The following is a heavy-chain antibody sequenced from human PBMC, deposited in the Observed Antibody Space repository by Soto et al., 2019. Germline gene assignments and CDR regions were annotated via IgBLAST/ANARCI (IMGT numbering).Heavy chain of an antibody. Sequence: SETLSLTCTVSGGSISSYYGSWIRQPPGKGLEWIGYIYYSGSTNYNPSLKSRVTISVDTSKNQFSLKLSSVTAADTAVYYCARVAGTSPSGYYYYYMDVWGKGTTVTVSS. D-gene: IGHD1-7*01. V-gene: IGHV4-59*01. CDR2: IYYSGST. CDR1: GGSISSYY. J-gene: IGHJ6*03. CDR3: ARVAGTSPSGYYYYYMDV.